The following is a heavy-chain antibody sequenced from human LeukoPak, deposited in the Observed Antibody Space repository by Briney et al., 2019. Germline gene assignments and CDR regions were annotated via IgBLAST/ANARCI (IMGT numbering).Heavy chain of an antibody. CDR2: ISGSGAGT. CDR3: ARDDGDYPLDY. CDR1: GFTFSNYA. J-gene: IGHJ4*02. V-gene: IGHV3-23*01. D-gene: IGHD4-17*01. Sequence: GGSLRLSCAASGFTFSNYAMSWVRQAPGKGLEWVSSISGSGAGTYYADSVKGRFTISRDNSKNTLYLQMNSLRAEDTAVYYCARDDGDYPLDYWGQGTLVTVSS.